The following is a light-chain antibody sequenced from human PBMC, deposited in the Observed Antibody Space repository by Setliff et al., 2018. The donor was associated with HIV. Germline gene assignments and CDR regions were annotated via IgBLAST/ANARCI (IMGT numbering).Light chain of an antibody. Sequence: QSALTQPASVSGSPGQSITISCTGISSDVGDYQSDSRYQQCPGKAPKLIIYEVSDRPSGVSNRFSGSKSGNTASLTVSRLQAEDEADYFCSSNTSSSPLYVFATGTKVTVL. V-gene: IGLV2-14*01. CDR2: EVS. CDR3: SSNTSSSPLYV. J-gene: IGLJ1*01. CDR1: SSDVGDYQS.